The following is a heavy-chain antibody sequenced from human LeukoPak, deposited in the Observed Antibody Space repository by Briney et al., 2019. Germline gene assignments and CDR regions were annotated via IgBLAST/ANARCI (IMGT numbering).Heavy chain of an antibody. J-gene: IGHJ4*02. Sequence: ASVKVSCKASGYTFTGYYMHWVRQAPGQGLEWMGWINPNSGGTNYAQKFQGRVTMTRDTSISTAYMELSRLRSDDTAVYYCARDKRSGRYFDSLDYWGQGTLVTVSS. CDR2: INPNSGGT. CDR1: GYTFTGYY. V-gene: IGHV1-2*02. D-gene: IGHD6-19*01. CDR3: ARDKRSGRYFDSLDY.